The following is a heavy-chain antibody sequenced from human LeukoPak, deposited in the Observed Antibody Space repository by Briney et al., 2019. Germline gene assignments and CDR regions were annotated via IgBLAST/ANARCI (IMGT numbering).Heavy chain of an antibody. Sequence: PSETLSLTCTVSGGSISSDCWCWIRQPPGKGLEWIGYIYTGGSANYTPSLKSRVTISVATSKNQFSLKLSSVTAADTAVYYCARQDWGEYFDYWGQGTLVTVSS. CDR3: ARQDWGEYFDY. CDR1: GGSISSDC. D-gene: IGHD3-16*01. CDR2: IYTGGSA. J-gene: IGHJ4*02. V-gene: IGHV4-4*09.